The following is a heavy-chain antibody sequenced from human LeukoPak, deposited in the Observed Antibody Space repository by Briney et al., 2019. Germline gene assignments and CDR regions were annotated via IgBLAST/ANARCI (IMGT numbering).Heavy chain of an antibody. CDR2: ISWNSGSI. CDR3: AKGHGGYDFWSGLFDY. J-gene: IGHJ4*02. CDR1: GFTFDDYA. D-gene: IGHD3-3*01. V-gene: IGHV3-9*01. Sequence: GRSLRLSCAASGFTFDDYAVHWVRQAPGKGLEWVSGISWNSGSIGYADSVKGRFTISRDNGKNSLYLQMNSLRAENTALYYCAKGHGGYDFWSGLFDYWGQGTLVTVSS.